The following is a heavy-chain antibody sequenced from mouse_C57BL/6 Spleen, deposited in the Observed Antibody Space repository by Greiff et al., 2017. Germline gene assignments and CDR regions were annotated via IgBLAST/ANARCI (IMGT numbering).Heavy chain of an antibody. D-gene: IGHD1-1*01. CDR3: AYDGSSYDAMDY. Sequence: VQLQQSGPELVKPGASVKISCKASGYTFTDYYMNWVKQSHGKSLEWIGDINPNNGGTSYNQKFKGKATLTVDKSSSTAYMELRSLTSEDSAVYYCAYDGSSYDAMDYWGQGTSVTVSS. CDR1: GYTFTDYY. V-gene: IGHV1-26*01. CDR2: INPNNGGT. J-gene: IGHJ4*01.